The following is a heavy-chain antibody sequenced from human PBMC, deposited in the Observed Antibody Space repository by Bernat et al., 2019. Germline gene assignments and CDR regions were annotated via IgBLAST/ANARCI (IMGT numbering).Heavy chain of an antibody. Sequence: QVQLQESGPGLVKPSETLSLTCTVSGGSINSYYWSWTRQPPGKGLEWIGYVSYTGSTNYNPSLKSRVTISIDTSKSQFSLKLRSVTAADTAVYYCASRIAAAGSGLDYWGQGTLVTVSS. V-gene: IGHV4-59*01. CDR1: GGSINSYY. D-gene: IGHD6-13*01. CDR3: ASRIAAAGSGLDY. CDR2: VSYTGST. J-gene: IGHJ4*02.